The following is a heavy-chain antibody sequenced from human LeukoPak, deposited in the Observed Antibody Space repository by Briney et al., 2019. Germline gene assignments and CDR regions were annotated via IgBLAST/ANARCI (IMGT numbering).Heavy chain of an antibody. D-gene: IGHD2-15*01. V-gene: IGHV4-59*01. Sequence: PSETLSLTCTVSGGSISSYYWSWIRQPPGKGLEWIGYIYYSGSTNYNPSLKSRVTISVDTSKNQFSLKLSSVTAADTAVYYCARARPPYCSGGSCDWFDPWGQGTLVTVSS. J-gene: IGHJ5*02. CDR2: IYYSGST. CDR3: ARARPPYCSGGSCDWFDP. CDR1: GGSISSYY.